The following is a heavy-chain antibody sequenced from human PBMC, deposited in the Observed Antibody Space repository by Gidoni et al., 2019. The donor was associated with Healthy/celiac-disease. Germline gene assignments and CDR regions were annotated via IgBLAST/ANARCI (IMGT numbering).Heavy chain of an antibody. D-gene: IGHD6-19*01. Sequence: QVQLVQSGAEVKKPGSSVKVSCKASGGTFSSYTISWVRQAPGQGLEWMGRIMPILGIANYAQKFQGRVTITADKSTSTAYMELSSLRSEDTAVYYCARVKQWLLHDYYGMDVWGQGTTVTVSS. V-gene: IGHV1-69*02. CDR2: IMPILGIA. J-gene: IGHJ6*02. CDR3: ARVKQWLLHDYYGMDV. CDR1: GGTFSSYT.